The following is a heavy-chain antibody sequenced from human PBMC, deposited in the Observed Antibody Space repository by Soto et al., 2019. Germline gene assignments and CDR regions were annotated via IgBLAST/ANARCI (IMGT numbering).Heavy chain of an antibody. CDR1: GGSFSGYY. CDR3: ARVGDDYFDY. V-gene: IGHV4-34*01. CDR2: INHSGST. D-gene: IGHD3-10*01. J-gene: IGHJ4*02. Sequence: SETLSLTCAVYGGSFSGYYWSWIRQPPGKGLEWIGEINHSGSTNYNPSLKSRVTISVDTSKNQFSLKLGSVTAADTAVYYCARVGDDYFDYWGQGTLVTVSS.